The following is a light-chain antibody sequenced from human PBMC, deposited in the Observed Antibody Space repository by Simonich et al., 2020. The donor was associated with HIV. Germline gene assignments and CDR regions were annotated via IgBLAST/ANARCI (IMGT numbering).Light chain of an antibody. CDR1: QSISSY. Sequence: DIQMTQSPSSLSASVGERVTITCRASQSISSYLNWYQQKPGKAPKLLIYAASSLQSGVPSRFSGSGSGTEFTLTISSLQPDDFATYYCQQYNSYQYTFGQGTKLEIK. V-gene: IGKV1-39*01. CDR3: QQYNSYQYT. J-gene: IGKJ2*01. CDR2: AAS.